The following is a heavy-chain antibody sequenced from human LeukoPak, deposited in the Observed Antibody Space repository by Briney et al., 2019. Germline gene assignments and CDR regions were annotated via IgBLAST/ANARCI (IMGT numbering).Heavy chain of an antibody. CDR2: ISSSSSTI. J-gene: IGHJ4*02. V-gene: IGHV3-48*01. CDR1: GFTFSSYS. D-gene: IGHD1-1*01. CDR3: ARDYTLDPYYFDY. Sequence: PGGSLRLSCAASGFTFSSYSMNWVRQAPGKGLEWVSYISSSSSTIYYADPVKGRFTISRDNAKNSLYLQMNSLRAEDTAVYYCARDYTLDPYYFDYWGQGTLVTVSS.